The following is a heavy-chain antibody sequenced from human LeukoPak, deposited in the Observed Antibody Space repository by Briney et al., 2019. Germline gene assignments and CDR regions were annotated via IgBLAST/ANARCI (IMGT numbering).Heavy chain of an antibody. V-gene: IGHV4-38-2*01. CDR1: GYSISSGDY. J-gene: IGHJ4*02. D-gene: IGHD3-22*01. Sequence: SETLSLTCAVSGYSISSGDYWGWIRQPPGKGLEWIGSIYHSGSTYYNPSLKSRVTISVDTSKNQFSLKLSSVTAADTAVYYCARANLHYYDSSGYYQPRPYFDYWGQGTLVTVSS. CDR2: IYHSGST. CDR3: ARANLHYYDSSGYYQPRPYFDY.